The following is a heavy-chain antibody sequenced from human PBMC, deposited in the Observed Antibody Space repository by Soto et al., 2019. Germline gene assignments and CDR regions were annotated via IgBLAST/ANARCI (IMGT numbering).Heavy chain of an antibody. J-gene: IGHJ3*02. V-gene: IGHV3-74*01. CDR3: VRGGNYCDWYAAFDI. CDR2: INTDGRTT. D-gene: IGHD6-19*01. CDR1: GFTFSSYW. Sequence: DVQLVESGGGLVKPGGSLRLSCAATGFTFSSYWVHWVRQVPGKGLVWVSRINTDGRTTDYADSVKGRFTISRDNAKNTLYLQMKSPRAVDTAVYYCVRGGNYCDWYAAFDIWGQGTRVIVSP.